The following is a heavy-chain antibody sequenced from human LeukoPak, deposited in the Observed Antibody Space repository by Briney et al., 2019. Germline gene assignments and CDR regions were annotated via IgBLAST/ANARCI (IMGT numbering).Heavy chain of an antibody. CDR3: ARDGSSSGRDSYFDY. V-gene: IGHV1-2*06. CDR2: INPNSGGT. J-gene: IGHJ4*02. CDR1: GYTFTGYY. D-gene: IGHD6-6*01. Sequence: GASVKVSCKASGYTFTGYYMHWVRLAPGQGLEWMGRINPNSGGTNYAQKFQGRVTMTRDTSISTAYMELSRLRSDDTAVYYCARDGSSSGRDSYFDYWGQGTLVTVSS.